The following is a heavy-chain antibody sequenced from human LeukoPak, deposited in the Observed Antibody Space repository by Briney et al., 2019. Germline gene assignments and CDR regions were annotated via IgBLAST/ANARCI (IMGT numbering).Heavy chain of an antibody. Sequence: SETLSLTCTVSGYSISSGYYWGWIRQPPGKGLEWIGYIYYSGSTNYNPSLKSRVTISVDTSKNQFSLKLSSVTAADTAVYYCARHRVIAVAEGAFDYWGQGTLVTVSS. V-gene: IGHV4-38-2*02. CDR1: GYSISSGYY. CDR3: ARHRVIAVAEGAFDY. J-gene: IGHJ4*02. D-gene: IGHD6-19*01. CDR2: IYYSGST.